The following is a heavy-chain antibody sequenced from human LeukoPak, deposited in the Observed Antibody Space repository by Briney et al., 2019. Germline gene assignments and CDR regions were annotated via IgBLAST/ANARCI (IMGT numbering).Heavy chain of an antibody. CDR3: ATGRDRSQY. D-gene: IGHD3-22*01. CDR1: GFTLSSYW. J-gene: IGHJ4*02. Sequence: GGSLRPSCAASGFTLSSYWMNWVRQAPGKGLEWVANIKQDGSEKYYVDSVKGRFTISRDNAKNSLYLQMNSLRAEDTAVYYCATGRDRSQYWGQGTLVTVSS. CDR2: IKQDGSEK. V-gene: IGHV3-7*03.